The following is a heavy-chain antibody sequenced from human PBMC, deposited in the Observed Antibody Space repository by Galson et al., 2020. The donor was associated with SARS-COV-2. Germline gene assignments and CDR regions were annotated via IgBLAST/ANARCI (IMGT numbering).Heavy chain of an antibody. V-gene: IGHV3-43D*04. CDR3: VKAMGWLQFPTALRD. CDR2: ISWNGAVT. Sequence: GGSLRLSCAASGFTFDDYAMHWVRQAPGKGLEWVSLISWNGAVTYYADVVKGRFTISRDNTKHFLYLQMNSLRAEDTALYYCVKAMGWLQFPTALRDWGQGTLVTVSS. D-gene: IGHD5-12*01. J-gene: IGHJ4*02. CDR1: GFTFDDYA.